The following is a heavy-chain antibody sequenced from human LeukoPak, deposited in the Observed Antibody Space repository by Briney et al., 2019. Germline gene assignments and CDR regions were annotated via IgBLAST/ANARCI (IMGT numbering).Heavy chain of an antibody. CDR1: GRSISGYY. CDR2: NYTSGNN. Sequence: SHTLSLTCPVSGRSISGYYWNWIRQHPGKGLEWLGRNYTSGNNNYTPSLKSRVTMSVDTSKNQFFLKLFSVTAADTAVYYCARDLGGYNYGYAFDFWGQGTLVTVSS. CDR3: ARDLGGYNYGYAFDF. D-gene: IGHD5-18*01. V-gene: IGHV4-4*07. J-gene: IGHJ4*02.